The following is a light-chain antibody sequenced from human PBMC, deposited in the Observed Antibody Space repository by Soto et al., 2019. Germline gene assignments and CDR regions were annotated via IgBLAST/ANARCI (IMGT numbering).Light chain of an antibody. CDR1: SSDVGGYNF. J-gene: IGLJ2*01. Sequence: QSALTQPASVSGSPGQSITISCTGTSSDVGGYNFVSWYQQHPGKAPKLLIHDVSNRPSGVSTRFSGSKSGNTASLSISGLQAEDEAEYYCSSYTSISTYVVFGGGTQLTVL. CDR3: SSYTSISTYVV. V-gene: IGLV2-14*03. CDR2: DVS.